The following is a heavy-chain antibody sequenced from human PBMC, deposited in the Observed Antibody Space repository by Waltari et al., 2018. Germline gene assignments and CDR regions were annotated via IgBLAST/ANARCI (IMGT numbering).Heavy chain of an antibody. CDR2: VSGYEGNK. Sequence: VKLVQSGGEVKKPGASVKVSCKASGYTFISNGISWVRQAPGQGLEWVGWVSGYEGNKKDARKVQGRGSLTADTATNTAYMELTSLTADDTAVYYCAHSDYRSSWYTMDVWGQGTTVSVSS. CDR1: GYTFISNG. V-gene: IGHV1-18*01. CDR3: AHSDYRSSWYTMDV. J-gene: IGHJ6*02. D-gene: IGHD6-13*01.